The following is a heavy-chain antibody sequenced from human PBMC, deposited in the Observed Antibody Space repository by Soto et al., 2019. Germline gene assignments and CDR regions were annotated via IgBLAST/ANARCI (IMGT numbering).Heavy chain of an antibody. CDR1: GFTFSSYA. J-gene: IGHJ6*02. Sequence: GGSLRLSCAASGFTFSSYAMSWVRQAPGKGLEWVSAISGSGGSTYYADSVKGRFTISRDNSKNTLYLQMNSLRAEDTAVYYCAKEELWFGAPLYYYGMDVWGQGTTVTVSS. CDR2: ISGSGGST. V-gene: IGHV3-23*01. CDR3: AKEELWFGAPLYYYGMDV. D-gene: IGHD3-10*01.